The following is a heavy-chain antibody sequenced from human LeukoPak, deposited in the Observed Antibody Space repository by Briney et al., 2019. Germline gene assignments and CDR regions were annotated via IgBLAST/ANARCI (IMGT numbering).Heavy chain of an antibody. J-gene: IGHJ6*02. CDR2: ISSSGSTI. CDR1: GFTFSSYE. Sequence: GGSLRPSCAASGFTFSSYEMNWVRQAPGKGLEWVSYISSSGSTIYYADSVKGRFTISRDNAKNSLYLQMNSLRAEDTAVYYCARDQSWNYVYYGMDVWGQGTTVTVSS. CDR3: ARDQSWNYVYYGMDV. V-gene: IGHV3-48*03. D-gene: IGHD6-13*01.